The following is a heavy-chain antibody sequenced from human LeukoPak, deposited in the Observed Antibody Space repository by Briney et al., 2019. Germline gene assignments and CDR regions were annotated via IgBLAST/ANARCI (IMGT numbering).Heavy chain of an antibody. D-gene: IGHD5-24*01. CDR1: GGTFSSYA. J-gene: IGHJ4*02. CDR3: AMSVEMPPIPSFDY. CDR2: IIPIFGTA. V-gene: IGHV1-69*01. Sequence: GASVKVSCKASGGTFSSYAISWVRQAPGQGLEWMGGIIPIFGTANYAQKFQGRVTITADGSTSTAYMELSSLRSEDTAVYYCAMSVEMPPIPSFDYWGQGTLVTVSS.